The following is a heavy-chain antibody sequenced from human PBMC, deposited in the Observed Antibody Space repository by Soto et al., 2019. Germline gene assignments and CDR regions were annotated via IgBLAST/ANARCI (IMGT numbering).Heavy chain of an antibody. CDR3: AREAVVVVAATQGGNFDY. CDR1: GFTFSSYA. V-gene: IGHV3-30-3*01. D-gene: IGHD2-15*01. CDR2: ISYDGSNK. J-gene: IGHJ4*02. Sequence: QVQLVESGGGVVQPGRSLRLSCAASGFTFSSYAMHWVRQAPGKGLEWVAVISYDGSNKYYADSVKGRFTISRDNSKNSLYLQMNRLRAEDTAVYYCAREAVVVVAATQGGNFDYWGQGTLVTVSS.